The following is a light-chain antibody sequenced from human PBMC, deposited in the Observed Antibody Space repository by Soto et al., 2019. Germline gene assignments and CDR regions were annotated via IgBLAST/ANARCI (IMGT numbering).Light chain of an antibody. CDR1: QSVSSSY. Sequence: EIVLTQSPGTLSLSPGERATLSCRASQSVSSSYLAWYQQKPGQAPRLLIYGASSRATGIPDRFSGSGSGKDFTLTISRLEPEDFAVDYCQQYCSSLYTFGQGTKLEIK. CDR2: GAS. J-gene: IGKJ2*01. CDR3: QQYCSSLYT. V-gene: IGKV3-20*01.